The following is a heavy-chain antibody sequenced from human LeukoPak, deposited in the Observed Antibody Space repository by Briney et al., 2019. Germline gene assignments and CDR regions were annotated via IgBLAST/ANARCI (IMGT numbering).Heavy chain of an antibody. J-gene: IGHJ4*02. D-gene: IGHD5-12*01. CDR3: ASEPTSGYKRFPSEY. V-gene: IGHV4-34*01. CDR1: GGSFSGYY. Sequence: SETLSLTCAVYGGSFSGYYWSWIRQPPGKGLEWIGEINHSGSTNYNPSLKSRVTISVDTSKNQFSLKLSSVTAADTAVYYCASEPTSGYKRFPSEYWGQGTLVTVSS. CDR2: INHSGST.